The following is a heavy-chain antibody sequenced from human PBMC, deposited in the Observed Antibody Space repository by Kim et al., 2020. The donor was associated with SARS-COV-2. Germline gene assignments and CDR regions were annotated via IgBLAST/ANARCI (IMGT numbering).Heavy chain of an antibody. CDR3: ARQAHYGSGSYQFDY. J-gene: IGHJ4*02. D-gene: IGHD3-10*01. V-gene: IGHV4-31*03. Sequence: SETLSLTCTVSGGSISSGGYYWSWIRQHPGKGLEWIGYIYYSGSTYYNPSLKSRVTISVDTSKNQFSLKLSSVTAADTAVYYCARQAHYGSGSYQFDYWGQGTLVTVSS. CDR1: GGSISSGGYY. CDR2: IYYSGST.